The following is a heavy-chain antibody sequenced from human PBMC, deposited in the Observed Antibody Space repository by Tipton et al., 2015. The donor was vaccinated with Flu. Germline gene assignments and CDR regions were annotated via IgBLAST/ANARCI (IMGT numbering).Heavy chain of an antibody. CDR3: ARGDTYYYDSSGLPGYFDY. D-gene: IGHD3-22*01. CDR2: IIPIFGTA. Sequence: QLVQSGAEVKKPGSSVKVSCKASGGTFSSYAISWVRQAPGQGLEWMGGIIPIFGTANYAQKFQGRVTITADESTGTAYMELSSLRSEDTAVYYCARGDTYYYDSSGLPGYFDYWGQGTLVPVSS. J-gene: IGHJ4*02. V-gene: IGHV1-69*01. CDR1: GGTFSSYA.